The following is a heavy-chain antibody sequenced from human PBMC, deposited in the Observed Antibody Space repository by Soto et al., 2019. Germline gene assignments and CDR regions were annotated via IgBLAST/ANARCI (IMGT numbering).Heavy chain of an antibody. V-gene: IGHV3-33*01. Sequence: GGPLRLCCAASGFTFTSYGMHWVRQAPGKGLEWVAVIWYDGSNRYYADSVKGRFTISRDNSKNTLYLQMNSLGAEDTAVYYCARVPPLYYYGMDLWGQGTTVTVSS. CDR2: IWYDGSNR. CDR1: GFTFTSYG. CDR3: ARVPPLYYYGMDL. J-gene: IGHJ6*02.